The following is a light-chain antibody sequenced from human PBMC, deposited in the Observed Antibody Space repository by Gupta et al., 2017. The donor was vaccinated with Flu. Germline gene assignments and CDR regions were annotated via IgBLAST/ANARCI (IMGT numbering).Light chain of an antibody. CDR3: QQRSNGT. Sequence: EIVLTQSPATLSLSPGERATLSCRASQSVSSYLAWYQQKPGQAPRLLICDADNRDPGSIDRFSGSGSGTDFTLTSRSRENEDFDGYDAQQRSNGTFGQGTKVEIK. J-gene: IGKJ1*01. CDR2: DAD. V-gene: IGKV3-11*01. CDR1: QSVSSY.